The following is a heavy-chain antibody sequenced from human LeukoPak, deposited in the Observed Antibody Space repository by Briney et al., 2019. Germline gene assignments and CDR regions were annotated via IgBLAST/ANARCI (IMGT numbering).Heavy chain of an antibody. V-gene: IGHV4-59*01. CDR2: IHYTGIT. J-gene: IGHJ3*02. CDR1: GGSMNNYY. CDR3: ARILEGSGAAFDI. Sequence: KPSGTLSLTCLVSGGSMNNYYGSWIRQPPGKGREWIAYIHYTGITNYNPFLKSRVTISLDTSKNQFSLKLNSVTAADTAFYYCARILEGSGAAFDIWGQGTMVTVSS. D-gene: IGHD1-26*01.